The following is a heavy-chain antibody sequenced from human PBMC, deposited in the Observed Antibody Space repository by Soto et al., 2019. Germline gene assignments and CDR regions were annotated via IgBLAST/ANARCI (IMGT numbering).Heavy chain of an antibody. V-gene: IGHV1-18*04. CDR3: ARGSPRLAEHFDS. CDR2: ISAYSGYT. CDR1: GYIFTNYG. Sequence: QVQLVQSGAEVKKPGASVRVSCKASGYIFTNYGINWVRQAPGQGLEWMGWISAYSGYTNYAQKLQGRVTMTTDTSTSTAYMDLRSLRSDDTAVYYCARGSPRLAEHFDSWGQGTLVTVSS. J-gene: IGHJ4*02. D-gene: IGHD6-25*01.